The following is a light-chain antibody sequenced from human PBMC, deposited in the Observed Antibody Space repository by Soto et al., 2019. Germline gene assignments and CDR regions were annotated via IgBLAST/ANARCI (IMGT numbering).Light chain of an antibody. J-gene: IGKJ1*01. CDR1: QSISSW. CDR3: QQYNSYSRT. CDR2: DAS. V-gene: IGKV1-5*01. Sequence: DITTTQSPSTLSASVGDRVTITCRASQSISSWLAWYQQKPGKAPKLLIYDASSLESGVPSRFSGSGSGTEFTLTISSLQPDDFATYYCQQYNSYSRTLGQGTKVDIK.